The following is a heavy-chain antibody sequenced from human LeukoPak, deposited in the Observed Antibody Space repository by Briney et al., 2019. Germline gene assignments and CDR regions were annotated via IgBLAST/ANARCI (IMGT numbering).Heavy chain of an antibody. CDR2: MNPNSGNT. V-gene: IGHV1-8*01. Sequence: ASVKVSCKASGYTFTSYDINWVRQATGQGLEWMVWMNPNSGNTGYAQKFQGRVTMTRNTSISTAYMELSSLRSEDTAIYYCARIRDGYNDAYDLWGQGTVVTVPS. J-gene: IGHJ3*01. CDR3: ARIRDGYNDAYDL. D-gene: IGHD5-24*01. CDR1: GYTFTSYD.